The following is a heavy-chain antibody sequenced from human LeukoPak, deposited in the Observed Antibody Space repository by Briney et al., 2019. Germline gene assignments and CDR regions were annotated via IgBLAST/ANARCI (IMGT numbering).Heavy chain of an antibody. V-gene: IGHV3-30*18. CDR2: ISYDGSNK. Sequence: GGSLRLSCAASGFTFSSYGMHWVRQAPGKGLEWVAVISYDGSNKYYADSVKGRFTISRDNAKNSLYLQMNSLRAEDTALYYCAKDIFDWNYGFDYWGQGTLVTVSS. CDR1: GFTFSSYG. D-gene: IGHD1-7*01. J-gene: IGHJ4*02. CDR3: AKDIFDWNYGFDY.